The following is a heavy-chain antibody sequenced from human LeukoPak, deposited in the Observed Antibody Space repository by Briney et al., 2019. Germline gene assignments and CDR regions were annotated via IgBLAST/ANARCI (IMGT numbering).Heavy chain of an antibody. D-gene: IGHD6-19*01. CDR1: GGSFSGYY. CDR2: INHSGST. CDR3: ARNKVAGPTTTDY. V-gene: IGHV4-34*01. Sequence: SETLSLTCAVYGGSFSGYYWSWIRQPPGKGLEWIGEINHSGSTNYNPSLKSRVTISVDTSKNQFSLKLSSVTAADTAVCYCARNKVAGPTTTDYWGQGTLVTVSS. J-gene: IGHJ4*02.